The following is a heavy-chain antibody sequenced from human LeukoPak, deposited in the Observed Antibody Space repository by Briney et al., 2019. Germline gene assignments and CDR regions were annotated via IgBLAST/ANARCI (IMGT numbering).Heavy chain of an antibody. CDR3: ARDLYDSSGYYYFDY. Sequence: PGGSQRLSCAASGFTFSDYYMSWIRQAPGKGLEWVSYISSSSSYTNYADSVKGRFTISRDNAKNSLYLQMNSLRAEDTAVYYCARDLYDSSGYYYFDYWGQGTLVTVSS. J-gene: IGHJ4*02. V-gene: IGHV3-11*05. CDR2: ISSSSSYT. CDR1: GFTFSDYY. D-gene: IGHD3-22*01.